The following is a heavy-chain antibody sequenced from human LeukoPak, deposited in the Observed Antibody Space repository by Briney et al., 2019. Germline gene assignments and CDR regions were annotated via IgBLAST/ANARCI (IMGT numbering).Heavy chain of an antibody. V-gene: IGHV3-21*01. CDR2: ISSSTSYI. CDR1: GFIFSTYS. J-gene: IGHJ4*02. Sequence: GGSLRLSCAASGFIFSTYSMNWVRQAPGKGLEWVSSISSSTSYIYYADSVKGRFTISRDNAKNSLYLQTNSLRPEDTAVYYCARENSGSYYQFDCWGQGTLVTVSS. D-gene: IGHD1-26*01. CDR3: ARENSGSYYQFDC.